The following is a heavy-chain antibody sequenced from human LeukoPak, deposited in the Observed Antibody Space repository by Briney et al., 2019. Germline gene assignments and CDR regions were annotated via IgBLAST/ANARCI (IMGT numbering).Heavy chain of an antibody. V-gene: IGHV3-21*01. CDR2: ISSSSSYI. D-gene: IGHD3-10*01. CDR3: ARDRFITMVREPNWFDP. Sequence: GGSLRLSCAASGFTFGSYSMNWVRQAPGKGLEWVSSISSSSSYIYYADSVKGRFTISRDNAKNSLYLQMNSLRAEDTAVYYCARDRFITMVREPNWFDPWGQGTLVTVSS. J-gene: IGHJ5*02. CDR1: GFTFGSYS.